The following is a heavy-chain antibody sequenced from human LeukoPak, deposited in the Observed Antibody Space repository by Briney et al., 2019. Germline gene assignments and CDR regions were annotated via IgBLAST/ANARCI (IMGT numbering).Heavy chain of an antibody. V-gene: IGHV4-59*01. D-gene: IGHD3-16*02. J-gene: IGHJ4*02. Sequence: SETLSLTCTVSGGSISSYYWSWIRQPPGKGLEWIGYIYYSGSTNYNPSLKSRVTISVDTSKNQFSLKLSSVTAADTAVYYCARHPAFGGVISIDYWGQGTLVTVSS. CDR1: GGSISSYY. CDR3: ARHPAFGGVISIDY. CDR2: IYYSGST.